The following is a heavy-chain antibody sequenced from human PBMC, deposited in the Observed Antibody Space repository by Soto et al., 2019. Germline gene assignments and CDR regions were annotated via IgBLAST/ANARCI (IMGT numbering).Heavy chain of an antibody. D-gene: IGHD3-22*01. CDR1: GVSISGDYY. J-gene: IGHJ5*01. CDR3: AREPYDITGNRIDS. V-gene: IGHV4-30-4*01. Sequence: TLALTCAVSGVSISGDYYWNWIRQSPGKGLEWIVYVYHTESTYHNPSIKIRGSISVDTSNNQFSLKLSSVTAADTAVYFCAREPYDITGNRIDSWGQGIPVTVSS. CDR2: VYHTEST.